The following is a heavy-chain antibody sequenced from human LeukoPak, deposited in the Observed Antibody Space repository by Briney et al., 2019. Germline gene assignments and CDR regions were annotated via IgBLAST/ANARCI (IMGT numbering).Heavy chain of an antibody. D-gene: IGHD2-2*01. CDR1: GFTFSSYD. Sequence: PGGSLRLSCAASGFTFSSYDMHWVRHATGKGLEWVSAIGTAGDTYYPGSVKGRFTISRENAKNSLYLQMNSLRAGDTAVYYCAREDQLVDAFDIWGQGTMVTVSS. CDR3: AREDQLVDAFDI. V-gene: IGHV3-13*01. J-gene: IGHJ3*02. CDR2: IGTAGDT.